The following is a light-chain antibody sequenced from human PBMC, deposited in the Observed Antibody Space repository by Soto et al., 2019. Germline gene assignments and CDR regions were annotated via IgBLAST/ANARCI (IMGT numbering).Light chain of an antibody. Sequence: EMVLPQSPGTLSLSPGERATLSCRARQTVSSSYLAWYQQKPGQAPRLLIYDASSRATGIPDRFSGSGSGTDFTLTISRLEPEDFAVYYCQQYGSSPRTFGQGTKVDIK. V-gene: IGKV3-20*01. CDR1: QTVSSSY. J-gene: IGKJ1*01. CDR2: DAS. CDR3: QQYGSSPRT.